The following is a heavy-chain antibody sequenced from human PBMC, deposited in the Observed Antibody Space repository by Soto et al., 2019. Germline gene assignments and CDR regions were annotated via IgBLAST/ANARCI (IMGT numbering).Heavy chain of an antibody. Sequence: QVRLVESGGGVVQPGRSLRLSCTASGFSFSSYAMYWFRQPPGKGLEWVAVISHDGINKHYADTVKGRVNVSRDNSNPSLDLQLNSLRGEDTAMYYCARDMYSSDYFVKWFEPWGQGTLVTVSS. V-gene: IGHV3-30-3*01. J-gene: IGHJ5*02. CDR1: GFSFSSYA. CDR3: ARDMYSSDYFVKWFEP. D-gene: IGHD6-19*01. CDR2: ISHDGINK.